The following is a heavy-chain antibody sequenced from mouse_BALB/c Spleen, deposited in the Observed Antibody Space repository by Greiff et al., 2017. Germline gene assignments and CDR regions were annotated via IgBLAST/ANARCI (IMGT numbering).Heavy chain of an antibody. CDR1: GFTFSDYG. Sequence: EVQGVESGGGLVQPGGSRKLSCAASGFTFSDYGMAWVRQAPGKGPEWVAFISNLAYSIYYADTVAGRFTISRENAKNTLYLEMSSLRSEDTAMYYCARTSTMITTTFDYWGQGTTLTVSS. J-gene: IGHJ2*01. CDR2: ISNLAYSI. D-gene: IGHD2-4*01. CDR3: ARTSTMITTTFDY. V-gene: IGHV5-15*02.